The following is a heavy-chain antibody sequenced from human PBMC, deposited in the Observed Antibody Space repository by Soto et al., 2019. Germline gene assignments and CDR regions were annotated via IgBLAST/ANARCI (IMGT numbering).Heavy chain of an antibody. D-gene: IGHD2-8*01. Sequence: QELLVQSGAEMKQPGSSVSVSCKASGDSFTNYAFTWVRQAPGQGPEWLGGIILALGTPDYSQRFQGRLTITADESSSTVYMELGSLRLDDTAVYYCGRYCTNTKCRGGYYLDLWGQGTLLTVSS. CDR3: GRYCTNTKCRGGYYLDL. CDR2: IILALGTP. V-gene: IGHV1-69*01. J-gene: IGHJ5*02. CDR1: GDSFTNYA.